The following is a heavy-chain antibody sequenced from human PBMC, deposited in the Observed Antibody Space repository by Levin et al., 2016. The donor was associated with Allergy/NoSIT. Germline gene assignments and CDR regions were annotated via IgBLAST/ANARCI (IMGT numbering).Heavy chain of an antibody. V-gene: IGHV3-7*01. D-gene: IGHD1-26*01. Sequence: WIRQPPGKGLEWVANIKQDGSEKYYVDSVKGRFTISRDNAKNSLYLQMNSLRAEDTAVYYCASRWELPERFDAFDIWGQGTMVTVSS. CDR3: ASRWELPERFDAFDI. CDR2: IKQDGSEK. J-gene: IGHJ3*02.